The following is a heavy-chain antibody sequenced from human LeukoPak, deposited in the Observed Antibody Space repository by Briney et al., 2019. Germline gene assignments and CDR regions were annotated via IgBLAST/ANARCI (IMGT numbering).Heavy chain of an antibody. CDR1: GFTFSSYA. CDR3: AKAVTMIVVVTGFDY. Sequence: QAGGSLRLSCAASGFTFSSYAMSWVRQAPGKGLEWASAISGSGGSTYYADSVKGRFTISRDNSKNTLYLQMNSLRAEDTAVYYCAKAVTMIVVVTGFDYWGQGTLVTVSS. D-gene: IGHD3-22*01. J-gene: IGHJ4*02. V-gene: IGHV3-23*01. CDR2: ISGSGGST.